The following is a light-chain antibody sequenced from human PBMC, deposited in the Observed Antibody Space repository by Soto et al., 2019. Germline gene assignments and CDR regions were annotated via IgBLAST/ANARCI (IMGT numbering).Light chain of an antibody. V-gene: IGKV3-15*01. CDR1: QSVSSN. J-gene: IGKJ1*01. CDR2: GAS. Sequence: EIVMTQSPATLSVSPGESATLSCRASQSVSSNLAWYQQKPGQAPRLLIYGASTRATGIPARFSGSGSGPEFTLTISSLQSEDFAVYYCQQYNNWPPWTFGQGTKVEIK. CDR3: QQYNNWPPWT.